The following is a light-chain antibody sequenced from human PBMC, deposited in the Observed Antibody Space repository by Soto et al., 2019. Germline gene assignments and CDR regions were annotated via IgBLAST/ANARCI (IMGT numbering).Light chain of an antibody. J-gene: IGKJ1*01. Sequence: EIVMTQSPATLSVSPGERATLSCRASHSVSSNLAWYQQKPGQAPRLLIYGASTRATGIPARFSGSGSGTEFTLTISSLQPDDFATYYCQHYNSYSEAFGQGTKV. CDR1: HSVSSN. V-gene: IGKV3-15*01. CDR3: QHYNSYSEA. CDR2: GAS.